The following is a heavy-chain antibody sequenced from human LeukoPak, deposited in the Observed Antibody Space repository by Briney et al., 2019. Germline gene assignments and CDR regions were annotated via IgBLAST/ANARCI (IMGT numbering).Heavy chain of an antibody. J-gene: IGHJ5*02. Sequence: PSGTLSLTCAVSGGSISSSNWWIWVRQPPGKGLEWIGEIYHSGSTNYNPSLKSRVTISVDTSKNQFSLKLSSVTAADTAVYYCARRKRSGCSSTSCLLNWFDPWGQGTLVTVSS. CDR2: IYHSGST. V-gene: IGHV4-4*02. D-gene: IGHD2-2*01. CDR1: GGSISSSNW. CDR3: ARRKRSGCSSTSCLLNWFDP.